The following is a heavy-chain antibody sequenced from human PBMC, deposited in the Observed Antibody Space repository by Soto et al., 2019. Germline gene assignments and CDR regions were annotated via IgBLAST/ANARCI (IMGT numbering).Heavy chain of an antibody. CDR2: IKSKTDGGTT. Sequence: GGSLRLSCAASGFTFSNAWMSWVRQAPGKGLEWVGRIKSKTDGGTTDYAAPVKGRFTISRDDSKNTLYLQMNSLKTEDTAVYYCTTYARSPRITIFGVVIIRWFDPWGQGTLVTVSS. J-gene: IGHJ5*02. CDR1: GFTFSNAW. D-gene: IGHD3-3*01. CDR3: TTYARSPRITIFGVVIIRWFDP. V-gene: IGHV3-15*01.